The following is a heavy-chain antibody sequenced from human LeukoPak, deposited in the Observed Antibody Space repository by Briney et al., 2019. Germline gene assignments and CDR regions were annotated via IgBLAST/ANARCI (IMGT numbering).Heavy chain of an antibody. Sequence: GGSLRLSCAASGFTFSSYSMNWVRQAPGKGLEWVSSISSSSSYIYYADSVKGRFTISRDNAKNSLYLQMNSPRAEDTAVYYCARVIGDYCGSTSCYEGGWFDYWGQGTLVTVSS. V-gene: IGHV3-21*01. CDR1: GFTFSSYS. D-gene: IGHD2-2*01. CDR2: ISSSSSYI. CDR3: ARVIGDYCGSTSCYEGGWFDY. J-gene: IGHJ4*02.